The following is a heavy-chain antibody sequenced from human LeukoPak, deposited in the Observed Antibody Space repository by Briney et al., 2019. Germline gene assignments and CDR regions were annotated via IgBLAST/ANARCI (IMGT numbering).Heavy chain of an antibody. Sequence: SETLSLTCTVSGGSISSSSYYWGWIRQPPGKGPEWIGSIYYSGSTYYNPSLKSRVTISVDTSKNQFSLKLSSVTAADTAVYYCARPVTTDYYYYMDVWGKGTTVTVSS. J-gene: IGHJ6*03. CDR1: GGSISSSSYY. CDR3: ARPVTTDYYYYMDV. V-gene: IGHV4-39*07. CDR2: IYYSGST. D-gene: IGHD4-11*01.